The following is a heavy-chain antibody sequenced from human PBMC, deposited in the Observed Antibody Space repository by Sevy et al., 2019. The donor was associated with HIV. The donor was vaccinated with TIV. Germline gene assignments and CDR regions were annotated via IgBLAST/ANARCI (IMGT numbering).Heavy chain of an antibody. CDR1: GGSISNSAYY. D-gene: IGHD3-22*01. J-gene: IGHJ5*01. CDR2: IYYIGNT. CDR3: ARWTMGITMTEGEFDS. V-gene: IGHV4-39*02. Sequence: SETLSLTCTVSGGSISNSAYYWGWIRQPPGKGLEWIGNIYYIGNTYYKPSLKSRVTISVDTSNNHFSLKLTSVTAADTAVYYCARWTMGITMTEGEFDSWGQGTLVTVSS.